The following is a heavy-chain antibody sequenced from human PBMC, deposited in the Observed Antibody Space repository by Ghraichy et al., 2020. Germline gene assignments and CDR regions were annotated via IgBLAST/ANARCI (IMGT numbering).Heavy chain of an antibody. CDR2: IIPIFGTA. CDR1: GGTFSSYA. J-gene: IGHJ4*02. Sequence: SVKVSCKASGGTFSSYAISWVRQAPGQGLEWMGGIIPIFGTANYAQKFQGRVTITADKSTSTAYMELSSLRSEDTAVYYCAREEAAAGTPLDYWGQGTLVTVSS. V-gene: IGHV1-69*06. CDR3: AREEAAAGTPLDY. D-gene: IGHD6-13*01.